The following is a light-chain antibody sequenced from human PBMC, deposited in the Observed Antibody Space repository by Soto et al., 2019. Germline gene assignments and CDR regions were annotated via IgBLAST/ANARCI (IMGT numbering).Light chain of an antibody. CDR3: CSYAGSNNFYV. CDR2: DVS. J-gene: IGLJ1*01. V-gene: IGLV2-14*01. Sequence: QSALTQPASVSGSPGQSIAISCTGTSSDVGGYNYVSWYQQHPGKAPKLMVYDVSNRPSGVSNRFSGSKSGNTASLTISGLQAEDEADYYCCSYAGSNNFYVFGTGTKVTVL. CDR1: SSDVGGYNY.